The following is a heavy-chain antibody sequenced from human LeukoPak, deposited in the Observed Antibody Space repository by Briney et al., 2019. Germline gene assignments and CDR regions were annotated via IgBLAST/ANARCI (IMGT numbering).Heavy chain of an antibody. CDR3: AKAASSSWPSYYYGMDV. V-gene: IGHV3-23*01. CDR2: ITGSGGNT. J-gene: IGHJ6*02. CDR1: GFIFSSYS. D-gene: IGHD6-13*01. Sequence: GGALRLSCAASGFIFSSYSMSWVRQAPGKGLEWVSVITGSGGNTYYADSVKGRFTISKDNSKNTVYLQMSSLRVDDTAVYYCAKAASSSWPSYYYGMDVWGQGTTVTVSS.